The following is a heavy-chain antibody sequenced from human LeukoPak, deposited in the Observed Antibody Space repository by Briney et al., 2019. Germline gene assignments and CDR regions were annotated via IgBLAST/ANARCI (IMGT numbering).Heavy chain of an antibody. D-gene: IGHD6-6*01. J-gene: IGHJ4*02. CDR2: ISSSGSYI. Sequence: GGSLRLSCAASGFTLSSYSMNWVRQAPGKGLEWVSCISSSGSYIYYADSVKGRFTISRDNAKNSLYLQMNNLRAEDMAVYYCARDEYASSPGYFDYWGQGTLLTVSS. V-gene: IGHV3-21*01. CDR3: ARDEYASSPGYFDY. CDR1: GFTLSSYS.